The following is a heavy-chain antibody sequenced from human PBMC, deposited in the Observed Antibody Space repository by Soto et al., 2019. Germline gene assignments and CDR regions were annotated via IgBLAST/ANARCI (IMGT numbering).Heavy chain of an antibody. D-gene: IGHD1-26*01. CDR1: GFSLSTDRVG. CDR2: IYWDDSK. V-gene: IGHV2-5*02. Sequence: QITLKESGPTLVKPTQTLTLTCTFPGFSLSTDRVGVGWIRQPPGKALDWLAVIYWDDSKTYSPSLKSRLTITKDTSKGQVVLTMTNMDTVDTATYYCAHAYGGRSLSWGEGTLVTVSS. J-gene: IGHJ5*02. CDR3: AHAYGGRSLS.